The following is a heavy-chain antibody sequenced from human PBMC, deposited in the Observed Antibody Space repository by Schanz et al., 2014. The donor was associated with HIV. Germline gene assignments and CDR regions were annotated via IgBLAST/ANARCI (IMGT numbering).Heavy chain of an antibody. Sequence: EVQLAESGGRLEQPGGSLRLSCAASGFIFSDYSMNWVRQAPGKGLEWVAHMIWNNGIYYADSVKGRFTISRDNARNSLFLQMSRLRVEDTAVYYCARDFFADGDLFYYDYYGMDVWGQGTTVTVSS. V-gene: IGHV3-48*04. CDR1: GFIFSDYS. J-gene: IGHJ6*02. D-gene: IGHD4-17*01. CDR2: MIWNNGI. CDR3: ARDFFADGDLFYYDYYGMDV.